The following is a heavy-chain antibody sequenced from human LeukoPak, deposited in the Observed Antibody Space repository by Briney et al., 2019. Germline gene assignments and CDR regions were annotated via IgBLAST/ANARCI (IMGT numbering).Heavy chain of an antibody. V-gene: IGHV1-2*02. J-gene: IGHJ3*02. Sequence: ASVKVSCKASGYTFTNYYIHWVRQAPGQGLEWMGIINPNSGGTNYELRFLGRVTMTTDTSINTAYMELSRLKSDDTAIYYCARDLEVGPTSLDGFDIWGQGTMVTVSS. CDR1: GYTFTNYY. D-gene: IGHD1-26*01. CDR2: INPNSGGT. CDR3: ARDLEVGPTSLDGFDI.